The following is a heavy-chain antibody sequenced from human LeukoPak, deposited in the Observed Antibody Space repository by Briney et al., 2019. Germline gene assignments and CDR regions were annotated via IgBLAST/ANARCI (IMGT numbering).Heavy chain of an antibody. V-gene: IGHV4-34*01. CDR3: ARGADILTGYYYYGMDV. CDR2: INHSGST. Sequence: PSETLPLTCAVYGGSFSGYYWSWIRQPPGKGLEWIGEINHSGSTNYNPSLKSRVTISVDTSKNQFSLKLSSVTAADTAVYYCARGADILTGYYYYGMDVWGKGTTVTVSS. J-gene: IGHJ6*04. D-gene: IGHD3-9*01. CDR1: GGSFSGYY.